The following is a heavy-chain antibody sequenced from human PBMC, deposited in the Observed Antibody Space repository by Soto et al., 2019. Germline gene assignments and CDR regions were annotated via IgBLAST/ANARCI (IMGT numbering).Heavy chain of an antibody. Sequence: SSETLSLTCTVSLGSISSSNYYWGWIRQPPGKGLEWIGTIYYTGNTFYNPSLKSRVTISVDTSKNQFSLKLSSVTAADTAVYYCARVDSLSYDFRFDPWGQGTLVTVSS. CDR3: ARVDSLSYDFRFDP. J-gene: IGHJ5*02. CDR1: LGSISSSNYY. D-gene: IGHD3-3*01. V-gene: IGHV4-39*07. CDR2: IYYTGNT.